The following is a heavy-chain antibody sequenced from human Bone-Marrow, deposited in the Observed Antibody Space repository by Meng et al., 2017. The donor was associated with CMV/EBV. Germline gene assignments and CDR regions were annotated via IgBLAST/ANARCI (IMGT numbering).Heavy chain of an antibody. CDR1: GFTLSTST. CDR2: ISSSSSYI. Sequence: GGSLRLSCVASGFTLSTSTINWVRQAPGKGLEWVSSISSSSSYIYYADSVKGRFTISRDNAKNSLYLQMNSLRAEDTAVYYCARSYTAVTFYYYYGMDVWGQGTMVTVSS. CDR3: ARSYTAVTFYYYYGMDV. D-gene: IGHD3-16*01. V-gene: IGHV3-21*01. J-gene: IGHJ6*02.